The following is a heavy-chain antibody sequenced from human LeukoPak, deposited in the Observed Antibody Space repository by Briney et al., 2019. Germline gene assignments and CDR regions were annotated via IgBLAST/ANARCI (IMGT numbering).Heavy chain of an antibody. CDR3: ARVGGYDSSGYYYSYYSFDY. CDR1: GFTFSSYA. D-gene: IGHD3-22*01. V-gene: IGHV3-30-3*01. CDR2: ISYDGSNK. Sequence: PGGSLRLSCAASGFTFSSYAMHWVRQAPGKGLEWVAVISYDGSNKYYADSVKGRFTISRDNSKNTLYLQMNSLRAEDTAVYYCARVGGYDSSGYYYSYYSFDYWGQGTLVTVSS. J-gene: IGHJ4*02.